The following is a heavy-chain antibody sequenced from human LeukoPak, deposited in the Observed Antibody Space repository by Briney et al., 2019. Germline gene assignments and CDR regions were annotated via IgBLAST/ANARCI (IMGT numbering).Heavy chain of an antibody. J-gene: IGHJ2*01. CDR2: INSDGSST. CDR1: GFTLSGNW. CDR3: ARGSCSDAVCYSDWYFDL. Sequence: GGSLRLSCAASGFTLSGNWMHWVRQAPGKGLVWVSRINSDGSSTTYADSVKGRFTISRDNAKNTLYLQMNSLRAEDTAVYYCARGSCSDAVCYSDWYFDLWGRGTLVTVSS. V-gene: IGHV3-74*01. D-gene: IGHD2-8*01.